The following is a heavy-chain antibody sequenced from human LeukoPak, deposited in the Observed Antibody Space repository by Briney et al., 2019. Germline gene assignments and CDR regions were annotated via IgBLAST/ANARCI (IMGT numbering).Heavy chain of an antibody. CDR3: ASSDYHDKYGRVQAAFDI. CDR1: GFTFSSYW. V-gene: IGHV3-7*01. D-gene: IGHD3-22*01. Sequence: GGSLRLSCAASGFTFSSYWMSWVRQAPGKGLEWVANIKQDGSEKYYVDSVKGRFTISRDNAKNSLYLQMNSLRAEDTAVYYCASSDYHDKYGRVQAAFDIWGQGTMVTVSS. CDR2: IKQDGSEK. J-gene: IGHJ3*02.